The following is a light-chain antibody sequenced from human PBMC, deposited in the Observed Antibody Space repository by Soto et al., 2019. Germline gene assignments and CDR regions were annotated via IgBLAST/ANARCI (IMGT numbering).Light chain of an antibody. V-gene: IGLV1-44*01. CDR1: SSNIGSNS. CDR3: ATWDDRLDGLYV. J-gene: IGLJ1*01. CDR2: SDH. Sequence: QSVLTQPPSASGTPGQRVTISCSGSSSNIGSNSVNWYQQFPGTAPKLLIYSDHQRPSGVPVRFSGSKSGTSASLAISGLQSDDEAEHYCATWDDRLDGLYVFGTGTKLTVL.